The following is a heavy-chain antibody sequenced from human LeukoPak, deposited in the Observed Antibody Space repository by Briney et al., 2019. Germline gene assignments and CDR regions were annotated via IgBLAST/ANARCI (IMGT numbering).Heavy chain of an antibody. V-gene: IGHV3-23*01. Sequence: GGSLRLSCAASGFTFSSYGMHRARQAPGKGLEWVSAISGSSGNTYYADSVKGRFTISRDNSKNTLYLQMNSLRAEDTALYYCAKPAKTDYADYWGQGTLVTVSS. CDR2: ISGSSGNT. CDR3: AKPAKTDYADY. D-gene: IGHD1-14*01. CDR1: GFTFSSYG. J-gene: IGHJ4*02.